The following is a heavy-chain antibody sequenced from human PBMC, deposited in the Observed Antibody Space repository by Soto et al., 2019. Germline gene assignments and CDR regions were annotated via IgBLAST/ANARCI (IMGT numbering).Heavy chain of an antibody. CDR2: ISYDGRNK. J-gene: IGHJ6*02. CDR1: GTTFSDYG. CDR3: ASSVDSSSWAELHSYYGMDV. Sequence: QPGGSLRLSCAASGTTFSDYGMHWVRQAPGKGLEWVAVISYDGRNKYYADSVKGRFTISRDNSKSTLYLQMNSLRAEDTAVYYCASSVDSSSWAELHSYYGMDVWGQGTTVTVSS. V-gene: IGHV3-30*03. D-gene: IGHD6-13*01.